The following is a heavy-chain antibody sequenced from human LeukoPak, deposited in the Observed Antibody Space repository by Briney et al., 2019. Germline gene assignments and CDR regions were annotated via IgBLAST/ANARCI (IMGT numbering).Heavy chain of an antibody. CDR1: GFTFSGYG. CDR3: AKLDPTGDDC. CDR2: ISHDAKNK. Sequence: PGGSLRLSCAASGFTFSGYGMEWVRQAPGKGLEWVTIISHDAKNKYYADSVKGRFTISRDNSKNTLYLRMNSLRPEDTGVYFCAKLDPTGDDCWGQGTLVTVSS. V-gene: IGHV3-30*18. D-gene: IGHD2-8*02. J-gene: IGHJ4*02.